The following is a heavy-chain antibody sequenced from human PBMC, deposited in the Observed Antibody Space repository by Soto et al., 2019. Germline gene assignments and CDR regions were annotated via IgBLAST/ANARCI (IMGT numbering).Heavy chain of an antibody. J-gene: IGHJ4*01. D-gene: IGHD3-3*01. V-gene: IGHV3-30*18. Sequence: GGSLRLSCAASGFTFSSYGMPWLRQAPGKGLEWVAVISYDRSNKYYADSVKGRFTISRDNSKNTLYLQMNSLRAEDTAVYYCAKGALGITIFGVVFHSDCFVYFGHGTLFTVSS. CDR1: GFTFSSYG. CDR2: ISYDRSNK. CDR3: AKGALGITIFGVVFHSDCFVY.